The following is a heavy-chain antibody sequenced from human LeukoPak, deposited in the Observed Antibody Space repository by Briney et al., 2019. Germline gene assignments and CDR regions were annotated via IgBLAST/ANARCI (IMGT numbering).Heavy chain of an antibody. CDR1: GYTLTELS. J-gene: IGHJ5*02. D-gene: IGHD3-3*01. CDR2: FDPEDGET. CDR3: ATAQGRSVLKDVEGWFDP. Sequence: ASVKVSCKVSGYTLTELSMHWVRQAPGKGLEWMGGFDPEDGETIYAQKFQGRVTMTEDTSTDTAYMELSSLRYEDTAVYYCATAQGRSVLKDVEGWFDPWGQGTLVTVSS. V-gene: IGHV1-24*01.